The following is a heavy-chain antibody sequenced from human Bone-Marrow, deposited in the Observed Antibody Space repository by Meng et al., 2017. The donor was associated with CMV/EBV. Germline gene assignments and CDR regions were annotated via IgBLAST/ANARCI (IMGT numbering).Heavy chain of an antibody. J-gene: IGHJ5*02. CDR1: GYTFSSYA. CDR2: IIPIFGTA. D-gene: IGHD1-7*01. Sequence: SVKVSCKASGYTFSSYAISWVRQAPGQGLEWMGGIIPIFGTANYTQKFQGRVTITTDESKSTAYMELSSLRSEDTAVYYCARDHQGITGTAGAWGQGTLVTVSS. V-gene: IGHV1-69*05. CDR3: ARDHQGITGTAGA.